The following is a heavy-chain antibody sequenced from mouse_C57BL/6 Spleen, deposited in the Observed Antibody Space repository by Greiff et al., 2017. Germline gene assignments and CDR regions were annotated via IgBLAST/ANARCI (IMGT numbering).Heavy chain of an antibody. Sequence: QVQLKQSGAELARPGASVKLSCKASGYTFTSYGISWVKQRTGQGLEWIGEIYPRSGNTYYNEKFKGKATLTADKSSSTAYMELRSLTSEDSAVYFCARGIYYGSSQYYFDYWGQGTTLTVSS. V-gene: IGHV1-81*01. CDR1: GYTFTSYG. J-gene: IGHJ2*01. CDR3: ARGIYYGSSQYYFDY. D-gene: IGHD1-1*01. CDR2: IYPRSGNT.